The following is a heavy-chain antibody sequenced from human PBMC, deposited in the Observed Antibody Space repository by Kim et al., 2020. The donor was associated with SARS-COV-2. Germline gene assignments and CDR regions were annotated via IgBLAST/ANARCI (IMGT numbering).Heavy chain of an antibody. CDR3: ARGPWRAAGHIQRLVHYYGMDV. CDR2: IYYSGST. CDR1: GGSISSYY. Sequence: SETLSLTCTVSGGSISSYYWSWIRQPPGKGLEWIGYIYYSGSTNYNPSLKSRVTISVDTSKNQFSLKLSSVTAADTAVYYCARGPWRAAGHIQRLVHYYGMDVWGQGTTVTVSS. J-gene: IGHJ6*02. V-gene: IGHV4-59*13. D-gene: IGHD6-13*01.